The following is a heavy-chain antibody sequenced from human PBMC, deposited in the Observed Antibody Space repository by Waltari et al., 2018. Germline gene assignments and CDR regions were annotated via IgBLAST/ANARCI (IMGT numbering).Heavy chain of an antibody. CDR2: IYYTGST. J-gene: IGHJ5*02. V-gene: IGHV4-59*01. CDR1: GGSISGFY. D-gene: IGHD2-21*02. CDR3: ARGGGGDWEWFDP. Sequence: QVQLQESGPSLLKPSETLSLICTVSGGSISGFYWSWVRQPPGQGLDWIGYIYYTGSTNFTPSLKSRATMSVDTSKNQFSLKLSSVTAADTAFYYCARGGGGDWEWFDPWGQGTLVTVSS.